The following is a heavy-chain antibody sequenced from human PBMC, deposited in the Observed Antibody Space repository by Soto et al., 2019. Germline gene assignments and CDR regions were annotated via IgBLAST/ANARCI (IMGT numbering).Heavy chain of an antibody. D-gene: IGHD3-22*01. V-gene: IGHV1-69*08. CDR1: GGTFSSYT. Sequence: QVQLVQSGAEVKKPGSSVKVSCKASGGTFSSYTISWVRQAPGQGLEWMGRIIPILGIANYAQKFQGRVTITADKSTSTAYMERSSLRAEDTAVYYCAREKYYYDSSGYPAYWFDPWGQGTLVTVSS. J-gene: IGHJ5*02. CDR2: IIPILGIA. CDR3: AREKYYYDSSGYPAYWFDP.